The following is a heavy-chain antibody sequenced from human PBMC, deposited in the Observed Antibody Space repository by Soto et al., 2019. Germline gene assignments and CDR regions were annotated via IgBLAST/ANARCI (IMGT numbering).Heavy chain of an antibody. D-gene: IGHD2-2*01. CDR2: IIPIFGTA. CDR1: GGTFSSYA. CDR3: ARGPPSQDIVLVPAALYGMDV. Sequence: SVKVSCKASGGTFSSYAISWVRQAPGQGLEWMGGIIPIFGTANYAQKFQGRVTITADESTSTAYMELSSLRSEDTAVYYCARGPPSQDIVLVPAALYGMDVWGQGTTVTVSS. V-gene: IGHV1-69*13. J-gene: IGHJ6*02.